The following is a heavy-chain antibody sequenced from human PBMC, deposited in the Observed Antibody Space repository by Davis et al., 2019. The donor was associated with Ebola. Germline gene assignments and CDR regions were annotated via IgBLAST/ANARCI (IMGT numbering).Heavy chain of an antibody. Sequence: GGSLRLSCAASGFTFDDYVMHWVRHAPGKGLEWVSLISGDGGSTYYADSVKGRFTISRDNSKNTLYLQMNSLRVEDTAVYYCAKDWGYCTGDACYLDPWGQGTLVTVSS. CDR2: ISGDGGST. J-gene: IGHJ5*02. CDR3: AKDWGYCTGDACYLDP. CDR1: GFTFDDYV. V-gene: IGHV3-23*01. D-gene: IGHD2-8*02.